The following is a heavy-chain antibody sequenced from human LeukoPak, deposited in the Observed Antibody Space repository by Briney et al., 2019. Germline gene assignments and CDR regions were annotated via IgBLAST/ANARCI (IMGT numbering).Heavy chain of an antibody. CDR1: GFTFGSYA. CDR3: AKAWGATHEFDY. D-gene: IGHD1-26*01. CDR2: ISGSGGST. Sequence: GGSLRLSCAASGFTFGSYAMSWVRQAPGKGLEWVSAISGSGGSTYYADSVKGQFTISRDNSKNTLYLQMNSLRAEDPAVYYCAKAWGATHEFDYWGQGTLVTVSS. V-gene: IGHV3-23*01. J-gene: IGHJ4*02.